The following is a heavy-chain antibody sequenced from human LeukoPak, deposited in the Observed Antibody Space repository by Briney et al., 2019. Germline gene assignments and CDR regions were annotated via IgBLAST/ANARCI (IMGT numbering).Heavy chain of an antibody. CDR1: GFTFSNYG. Sequence: PGGSLRLSCAASGFTFSNYGMHWVRQAPGKGREWVSVISYDGSNKYYADSVKGRFTISRDNSKNTLYLQMNSLRAEDTAVYYCARDPGYDILIGYSLDYWGQGTLVTVSS. J-gene: IGHJ4*02. CDR3: ARDPGYDILIGYSLDY. V-gene: IGHV3-30*03. D-gene: IGHD3-9*01. CDR2: ISYDGSNK.